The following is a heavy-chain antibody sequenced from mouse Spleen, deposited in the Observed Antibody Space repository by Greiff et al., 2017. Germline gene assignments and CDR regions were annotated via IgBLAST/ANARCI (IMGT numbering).Heavy chain of an antibody. D-gene: IGHD4-1*01. CDR3: ASELGRNFDV. J-gene: IGHJ1*01. Sequence: EVQLVESGGGLVKPGGSLKLSCAASEFTFSSYAMSWVRQTPEKRLEWVATISTGVSYTYYPDSVKGRFTISRDNAKNTLYLQMSSLRSEDTAMYYCASELGRNFDVWGAGTTVTVSS. V-gene: IGHV5-9-3*01. CDR1: EFTFSSYA. CDR2: ISTGVSYT.